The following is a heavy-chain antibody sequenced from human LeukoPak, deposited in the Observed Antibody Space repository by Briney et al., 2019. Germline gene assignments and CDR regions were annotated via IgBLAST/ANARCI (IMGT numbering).Heavy chain of an antibody. Sequence: PSETLSLTCTVSGGSISSSSYYWGWIRQPPGKGLEWIGSIYYSGSTYYNPSLKSRVTISVDTSKNQFSLKLSSVTAADTAVYYCARLGSKWLTGGTGFDPYGQGALVIVSS. CDR3: ARLGSKWLTGGTGFDP. V-gene: IGHV4-39*01. CDR1: GGSISSSSYY. CDR2: IYYSGST. D-gene: IGHD1-14*01. J-gene: IGHJ5*02.